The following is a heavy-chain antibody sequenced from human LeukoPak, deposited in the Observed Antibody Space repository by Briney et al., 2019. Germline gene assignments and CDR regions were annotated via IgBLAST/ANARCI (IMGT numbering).Heavy chain of an antibody. CDR1: GFTLSRYW. CDR2: MKEDGIEK. J-gene: IGHJ4*02. D-gene: IGHD3-22*01. CDR3: ARDFNYYDSSINYFDY. Sequence: SLRLSCAASGFTLSRYWMSWVRQAPGKGLEWVANMKEDGIEKNYVDSVKGRFTISRDNAENSLHLQMNSQRAEDTAVYYCARDFNYYDSSINYFDYWGQGTLDSVSS. V-gene: IGHV3-7*01.